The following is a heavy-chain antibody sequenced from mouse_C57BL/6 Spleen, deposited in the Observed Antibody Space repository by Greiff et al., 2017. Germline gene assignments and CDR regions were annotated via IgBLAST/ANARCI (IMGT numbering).Heavy chain of an antibody. V-gene: IGHV1-53*01. CDR1: GYTFTSYW. D-gene: IGHD2-5*01. Sequence: VQLQQPGTELVKPGASVKLSCKASGYTFTSYWMHWVKQRPGQGLEWIGNINPSNGGTNYNEKFKSKATLTVDKSSSTAYMQLSSLTSEDSAVYYCARKGGYSIDVDWYFDVWGTGTTVTVSS. CDR3: ARKGGYSIDVDWYFDV. CDR2: INPSNGGT. J-gene: IGHJ1*03.